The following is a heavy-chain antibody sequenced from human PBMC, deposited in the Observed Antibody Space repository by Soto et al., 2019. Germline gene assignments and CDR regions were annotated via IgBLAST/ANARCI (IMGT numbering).Heavy chain of an antibody. D-gene: IGHD6-6*01. J-gene: IGHJ6*02. CDR3: ARRGGSSSGYYYYAMDV. CDR1: SDSMNSGGYY. V-gene: IGHV4-31*03. CDR2: IYSNGDT. Sequence: SETLSLTCSVSSDSMNSGGYYWSWIRQNPGKGLEWIGYIYSNGDTYYNPSLKSRVTISVDTSKNQFSLNLTSVTAADTAVYYCARRGGSSSGYYYYAMDVWGQGTTVTVSS.